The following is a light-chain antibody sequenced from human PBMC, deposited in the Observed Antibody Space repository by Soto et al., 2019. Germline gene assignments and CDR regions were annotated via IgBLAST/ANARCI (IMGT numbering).Light chain of an antibody. Sequence: EIVMTQSPATLSVSPGERATLSCRASQSVGSNLAWYQQNPGQAPRLLIYAASTRATGIPARFSGSGSGTDFTLTISSLQSEDFAVYYCQQYNNWPPWTFGQGTKVDIK. V-gene: IGKV3-15*01. CDR1: QSVGSN. J-gene: IGKJ1*01. CDR3: QQYNNWPPWT. CDR2: AAS.